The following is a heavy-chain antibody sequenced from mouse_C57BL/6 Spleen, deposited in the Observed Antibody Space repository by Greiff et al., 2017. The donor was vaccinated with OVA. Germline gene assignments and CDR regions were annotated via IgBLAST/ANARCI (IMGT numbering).Heavy chain of an antibody. V-gene: IGHV1-55*01. CDR3: ASYSNDAWFAY. J-gene: IGHJ3*01. Sequence: VQLQQPGAELVKPGASVKMSCKASGYTFTSYWITWVKQRPGQGLEWIGDIYPGSGSTNYNEKFKGKATLTVDTSSRTAYMQLSSLTSEDAAVFYCASYSNDAWFAYWGQGTLVTVSA. CDR2: IYPGSGST. D-gene: IGHD2-12*01. CDR1: GYTFTSYW.